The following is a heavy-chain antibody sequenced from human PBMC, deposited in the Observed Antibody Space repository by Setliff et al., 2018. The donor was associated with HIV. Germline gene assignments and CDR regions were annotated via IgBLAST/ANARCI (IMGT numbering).Heavy chain of an antibody. V-gene: IGHV4-34*01. CDR3: ARGLFRTTMVVVVMSGALDI. J-gene: IGHJ3*02. D-gene: IGHD3-22*01. CDR1: GGSSSNFY. Sequence: PSETLSLTCAVYGGSSSNFYWTWIRQSPGKGLEWIGEINHSGSINYNPSLKSRVTISIGTSKKQFYLNLSSMTAADTATYYCARGLFRTTMVVVVMSGALDIWGQGTKVTVSS. CDR2: INHSGSI.